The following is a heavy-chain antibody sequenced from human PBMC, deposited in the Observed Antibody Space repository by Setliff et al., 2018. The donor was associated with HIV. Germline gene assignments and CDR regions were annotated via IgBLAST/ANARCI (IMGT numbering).Heavy chain of an antibody. J-gene: IGHJ6*03. D-gene: IGHD3-3*01. V-gene: IGHV4-34*01. CDR3: ARGSRQLTIFGVVFKTNYYFMDV. CDR1: GGSFSGYY. Sequence: PSETLSLTCAVYGGSFSGYYWSWIRQPPGKGLEWIGEINHDRTTNYNPSLKSRVTISVDTSKNQFSLTLNSVTAADTAVYYCARGSRQLTIFGVVFKTNYYFMDVWGKGTAVTVYS. CDR2: INHDRTT.